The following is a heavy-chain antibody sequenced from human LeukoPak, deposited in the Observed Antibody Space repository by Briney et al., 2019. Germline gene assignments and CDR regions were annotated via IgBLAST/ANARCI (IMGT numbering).Heavy chain of an antibody. J-gene: IGHJ6*02. CDR3: ARVGIVGANYYYGMDV. Sequence: SETLSLTCTVSGGSLTGYYWSWIRQPPGKGLEWIGYVFYNGRTLYNPSLRSRVTISVDTSKAQFSLKLTSVTAADTAVYYCARVGIVGANYYYGMDVWGQGTTVTVSS. CDR1: GGSLTGYY. CDR2: VFYNGRT. V-gene: IGHV4-59*08. D-gene: IGHD1-26*01.